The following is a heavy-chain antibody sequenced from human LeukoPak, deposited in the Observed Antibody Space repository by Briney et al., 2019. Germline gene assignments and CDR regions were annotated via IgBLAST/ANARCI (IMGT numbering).Heavy chain of an antibody. D-gene: IGHD3-22*01. CDR3: ARTMMVVGDAFDI. CDR2: ISSSSSTI. J-gene: IGHJ3*02. V-gene: IGHV3-48*01. CDR1: GFTFSDYS. Sequence: GGSLRLSCAASGFTFSDYSMNWVRQAPGKGLEWVSYISSSSSTIYYADSVKGRFTISRDNAKNSLYLQMNSLRAEDTAVYYCARTMMVVGDAFDIWGQGTMVTVSS.